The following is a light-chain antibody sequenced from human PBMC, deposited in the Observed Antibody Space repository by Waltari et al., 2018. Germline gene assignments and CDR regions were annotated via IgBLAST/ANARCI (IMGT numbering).Light chain of an antibody. CDR2: DVS. Sequence: QSALTQPASVSGSPGQSITISCTGTSSAVGFFNYVSWYQQHPGKAPKLMIYDVSERPSGVSNRFSGSKSGNTASLTISGLQAEDEADYYCNSYAGSSSWVFGGGTKLTVL. CDR1: SSAVGFFNY. V-gene: IGLV2-14*01. J-gene: IGLJ3*02. CDR3: NSYAGSSSWV.